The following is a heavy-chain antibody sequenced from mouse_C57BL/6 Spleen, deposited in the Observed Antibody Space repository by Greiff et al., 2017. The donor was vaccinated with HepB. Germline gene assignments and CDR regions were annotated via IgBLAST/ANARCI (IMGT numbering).Heavy chain of an antibody. D-gene: IGHD2-4*01. CDR2: IYPGDGDT. J-gene: IGHJ4*01. V-gene: IGHV1-80*01. CDR3: ARWGSYDYPYYAMDY. CDR1: GYAFSSYW. Sequence: QVQLQQSGAELVKPGASVKISCKASGYAFSSYWMNWVKQRPGKGLEWIGQIYPGDGDTNYNGKFKGKATLTADKSSSTAYMQLSSLTSEDSAVYFCARWGSYDYPYYAMDYWGQGTSVTVSS.